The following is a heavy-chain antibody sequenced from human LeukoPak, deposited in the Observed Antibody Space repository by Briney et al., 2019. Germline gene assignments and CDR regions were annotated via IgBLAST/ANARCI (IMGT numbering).Heavy chain of an antibody. Sequence: PSETLSLTCTVSGGSISSYYWSWIRQPAGKGLEWIGRIYITGTTGSTSYNPSLKSRVTMSVDTSKNQFSLKLSSVTAADTAVYYCARQQLKTMASFDYWGQGTLVTVSS. J-gene: IGHJ4*02. CDR1: GGSISSYY. V-gene: IGHV4-4*07. CDR3: ARQQLKTMASFDY. CDR2: IYITGTTGST. D-gene: IGHD4/OR15-4a*01.